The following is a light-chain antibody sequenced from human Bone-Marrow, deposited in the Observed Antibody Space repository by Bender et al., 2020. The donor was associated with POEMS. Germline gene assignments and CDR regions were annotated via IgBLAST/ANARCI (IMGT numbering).Light chain of an antibody. CDR3: AVWDDSLNGWV. CDR1: SSDVGGYNY. J-gene: IGLJ3*02. Sequence: QPALTQPASVSGSPGQSITISCTGTSSDVGGYNYVSWYQQYPGKAPKLMIYDVTQRPSGVSTRFSGSRSGTSASLAISGLQSEDEADYYCAVWDDSLNGWVFGGGTKLTVL. CDR2: DVT. V-gene: IGLV2-14*01.